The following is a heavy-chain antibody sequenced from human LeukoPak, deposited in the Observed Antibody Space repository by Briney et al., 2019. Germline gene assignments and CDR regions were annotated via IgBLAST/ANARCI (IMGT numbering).Heavy chain of an antibody. CDR3: ARHIPQQLVFYFDY. Sequence: SVTLSLTCAVSGGSISSSNWWSWVRQPPGKGLEWIGEIYHSGSTNYNPSLKSRVTISVDTSKNQFSLKLSSVTAADTAVYYCARHIPQQLVFYFDYWGQGTLVTVSS. CDR1: GGSISSSNW. D-gene: IGHD6-13*01. J-gene: IGHJ4*02. V-gene: IGHV4-4*02. CDR2: IYHSGST.